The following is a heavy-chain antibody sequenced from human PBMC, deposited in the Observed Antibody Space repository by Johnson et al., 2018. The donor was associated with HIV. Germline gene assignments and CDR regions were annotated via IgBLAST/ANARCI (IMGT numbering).Heavy chain of an antibody. V-gene: IGHV3-74*03. CDR1: GFTFSHYW. CDR3: AKDLNVITMIVVSDAFDI. J-gene: IGHJ3*02. D-gene: IGHD3-22*01. CDR2: MNSDGSST. Sequence: VQLVESGGGLVQPGGSLRLSCAASGFTFSHYWMHWVRQAPGKGLVWVSRMNSDGSSTTYEDSVKGRFTISRDNAKNTLYLQMNSLRAEDTAVYYCAKDLNVITMIVVSDAFDIWGQGTMVTVSS.